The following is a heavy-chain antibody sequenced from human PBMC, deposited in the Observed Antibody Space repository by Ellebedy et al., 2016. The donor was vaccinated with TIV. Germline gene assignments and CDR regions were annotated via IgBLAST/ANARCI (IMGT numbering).Heavy chain of an antibody. J-gene: IGHJ6*02. CDR1: GGSIINSY. D-gene: IGHD3-10*01. CDR3: ARRAHYYGSGTYYGYYAMDV. V-gene: IGHV4-59*01. Sequence: MPSETLSLTCNVSGGSIINSYWSWIRQPPGKGLEWIGYMYYSGNTKYNPSLKRRVTISIDTSKNQFSLELRSVTAADTAVYYCARRAHYYGSGTYYGYYAMDVWGQGTTVTVSS. CDR2: MYYSGNT.